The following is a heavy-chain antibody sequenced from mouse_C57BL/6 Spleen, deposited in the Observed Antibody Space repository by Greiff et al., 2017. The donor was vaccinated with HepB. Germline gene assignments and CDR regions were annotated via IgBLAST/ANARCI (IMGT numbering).Heavy chain of an antibody. CDR3: ARGAFWGY. Sequence: VQGVESGPELVKPGASVKLSCKASGYSFTSYDINWVKQRPGQGLEWIGWIYPRDGSTKYNEKFKGKATLTVDTASSTAYMELHSLTSEDSAVYFCARGAFWGYWGQGTTLTVSS. CDR1: GYSFTSYD. D-gene: IGHD4-1*01. V-gene: IGHV1-85*01. J-gene: IGHJ2*01. CDR2: IYPRDGST.